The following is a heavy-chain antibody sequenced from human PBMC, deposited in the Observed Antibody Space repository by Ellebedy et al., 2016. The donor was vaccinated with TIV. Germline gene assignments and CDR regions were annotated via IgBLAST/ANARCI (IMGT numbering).Heavy chain of an antibody. Sequence: PGGSLRLSCAASGLTFGSYWMHWVRQAPGKGLVGVSRINSDGSSTSYAGSVKGRFTISRDNAENTVYLQMNSLRAEDTAVYYCATTYYASNYYAMDVWGQGTTVTVSS. J-gene: IGHJ6*02. V-gene: IGHV3-74*01. CDR2: INSDGSST. CDR3: ATTYYASNYYAMDV. D-gene: IGHD3-3*01. CDR1: GLTFGSYW.